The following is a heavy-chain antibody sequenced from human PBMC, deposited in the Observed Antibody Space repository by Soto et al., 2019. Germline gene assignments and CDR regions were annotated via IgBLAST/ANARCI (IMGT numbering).Heavy chain of an antibody. CDR3: AREEGDSWPLYYYGMDV. CDR1: GFTFSSYS. V-gene: IGHV3-21*01. D-gene: IGHD6-13*01. CDR2: ISSSSSYI. Sequence: PGGSLRLSCAASGFTFSSYSMNWVRQAPGKGLEWVSSISSSSSYIYYADSVKGRFTISRDNAKNSLYLQMNSLRAEDTAVYYCAREEGDSWPLYYYGMDVWGQGTTVTVSS. J-gene: IGHJ6*02.